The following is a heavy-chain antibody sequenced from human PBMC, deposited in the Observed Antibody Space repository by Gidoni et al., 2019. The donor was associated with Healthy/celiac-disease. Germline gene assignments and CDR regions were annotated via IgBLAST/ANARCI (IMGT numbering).Heavy chain of an antibody. D-gene: IGHD3-3*01. Sequence: QVQLVESGGGGVQPGRSLRLSCAASGFTFSSYAMHWVRQAPGKGLAWVAVISYDGRNKYYADSVKVRFTISRDNSKNTLYLQMNSLRAEDTAVYYCARYPLTYYDFWSGYYTGCYFDYWGQGTLVTVSS. CDR2: ISYDGRNK. V-gene: IGHV3-30-3*01. CDR3: ARYPLTYYDFWSGYYTGCYFDY. CDR1: GFTFSSYA. J-gene: IGHJ4*02.